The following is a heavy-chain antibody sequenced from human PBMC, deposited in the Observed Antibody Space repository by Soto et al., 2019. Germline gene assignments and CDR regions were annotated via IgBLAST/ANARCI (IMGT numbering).Heavy chain of an antibody. D-gene: IGHD3-16*02. Sequence: EVQLVESGGGLVKPGGSLRLSCAASGFTFSSYSMNWVRQAPGKGLEWVSSISSSSSYIYYADSVKGRFTISRDNAKNSLYLQMNSLRAEDTAVYYCARDFSAVIGSLRYWGQGTLVNVSS. V-gene: IGHV3-21*01. CDR2: ISSSSSYI. CDR1: GFTFSSYS. J-gene: IGHJ4*02. CDR3: ARDFSAVIGSLRY.